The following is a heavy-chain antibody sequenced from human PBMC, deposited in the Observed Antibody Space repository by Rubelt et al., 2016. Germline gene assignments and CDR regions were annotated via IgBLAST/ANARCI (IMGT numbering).Heavy chain of an antibody. CDR2: INHSGIT. J-gene: IGHJ4*02. D-gene: IGHD3-22*01. CDR3: ARGKEGLGVTMMDY. CDR1: GGSFSGYY. V-gene: IGHV4-34*01. Sequence: QVQLQQWGAGLLKPSETLSLTCAVYGGSFSGYYWSWIRQPPGKGLEWIGEINHSGITNYNPSLKSRGPLSVDTSKNQFSLKLSSVTAADTAVYYCARGKEGLGVTMMDYWGQGTLVTVSS.